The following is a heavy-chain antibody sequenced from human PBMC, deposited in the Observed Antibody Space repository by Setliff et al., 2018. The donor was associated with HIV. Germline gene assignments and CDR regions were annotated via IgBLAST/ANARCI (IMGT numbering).Heavy chain of an antibody. CDR2: IYTSGRT. D-gene: IGHD3-22*01. V-gene: IGHV4-61*09. Sequence: TLSLTCTVSGGSISSGGYFWSWIRQPAGKGLEWIGHIYTSGRTNYNPSLKSRVTISVDTSKNQFSLKLTSVTAADTAVYYCARDGFYYDTSGYPGTRWFDPWGQGTQVTVSS. CDR1: GGSISSGGYF. J-gene: IGHJ5*02. CDR3: ARDGFYYDTSGYPGTRWFDP.